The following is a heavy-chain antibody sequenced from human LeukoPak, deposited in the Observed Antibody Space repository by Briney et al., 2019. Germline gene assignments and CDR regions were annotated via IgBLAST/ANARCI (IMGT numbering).Heavy chain of an antibody. CDR1: GFAFSDYY. CDR3: AKDRVEMATIHTFDY. Sequence: GGSLRLSCAASGFAFSDYYMSWIRQAPGKGLEWVSYISSSGSTIYYADSVKGRFTISRDNAKNSLYLQMNSLRAEDTAVYYCAKDRVEMATIHTFDYWGQGTLVTVSS. V-gene: IGHV3-11*04. CDR2: ISSSGSTI. J-gene: IGHJ4*02. D-gene: IGHD5-24*01.